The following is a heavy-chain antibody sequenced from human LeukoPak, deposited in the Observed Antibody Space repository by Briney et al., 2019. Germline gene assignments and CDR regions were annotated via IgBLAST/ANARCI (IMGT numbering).Heavy chain of an antibody. J-gene: IGHJ5*02. Sequence: ASVKFSCKASGYTFTSDYMNWVRQAPGQGLEWMGIVHSSGGVIKYAQEFQDRLTVTRDTSTSTIYMELSSLRSEDTAVYYCAGSSHQRNWFDPWGQGTLVIDSS. CDR1: GYTFTSDY. D-gene: IGHD1-26*01. CDR3: AGSSHQRNWFDP. V-gene: IGHV1-46*01. CDR2: VHSSGGVI.